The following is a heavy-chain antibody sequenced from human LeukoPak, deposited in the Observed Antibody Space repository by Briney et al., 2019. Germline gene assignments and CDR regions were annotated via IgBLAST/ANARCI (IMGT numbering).Heavy chain of an antibody. D-gene: IGHD3-3*01. CDR1: GYTFTSYD. V-gene: IGHV1-8*01. J-gene: IGHJ4*02. CDR3: ARVGIGYYDFWRGYPHTLDY. Sequence: ASVKVSCKASGYTFTSYDVNWVRQATGQGLEWMGWMNPNSGNTGYAQKFQGRVTMTRNSSISTAYMELSSLRSEDTAVYYCARVGIGYYDFWRGYPHTLDYWGQGTLVTVSS. CDR2: MNPNSGNT.